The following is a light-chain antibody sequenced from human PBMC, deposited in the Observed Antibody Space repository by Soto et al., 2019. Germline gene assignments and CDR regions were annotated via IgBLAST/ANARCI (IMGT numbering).Light chain of an antibody. CDR2: DAS. J-gene: IGKJ4*01. CDR3: QQCRNWPLT. Sequence: EIVMTQSPATLSVSPGEGATLSCKASQNVYNNLAWYQQRPGQPPRLLIYDASTRATVISAKFSGSGYGTEFTLTISSLQSEDFAVYVCQQCRNWPLTFGGGTKVEIK. CDR1: QNVYNN. V-gene: IGKV3-15*01.